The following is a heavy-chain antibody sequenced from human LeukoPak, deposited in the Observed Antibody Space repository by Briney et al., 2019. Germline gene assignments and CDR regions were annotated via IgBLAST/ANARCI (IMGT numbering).Heavy chain of an antibody. D-gene: IGHD3-10*01. CDR1: GFTFTSYA. J-gene: IGHJ6*02. CDR2: ISGSGGST. V-gene: IGHV3-23*01. CDR3: AKDRYYGSGSYYAYYYYGMDV. Sequence: GGSLRLSCAASGFTFTSYAMSWVRQAPGKGLEWVSAISGSGGSTYYADSVKGRFTISRDNSKNTLYLQMNSLRAEDTAVYYCAKDRYYGSGSYYAYYYYGMDVWGQGTTVTVSS.